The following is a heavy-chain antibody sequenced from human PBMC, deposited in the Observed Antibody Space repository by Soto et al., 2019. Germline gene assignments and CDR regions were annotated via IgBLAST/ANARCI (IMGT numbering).Heavy chain of an antibody. Sequence: SETLSLTCTVSGGSISSGGYYWSWIRQHPGKGLEWIGYIYYSGSTYYNPSLKSRVTISVDTSKNQFSLKLSSVTAADTAVYYCARYYGDYDAYDYWGQGTLVTVSS. V-gene: IGHV4-31*03. CDR1: GGSISSGGYY. CDR2: IYYSGST. D-gene: IGHD4-17*01. CDR3: ARYYGDYDAYDY. J-gene: IGHJ4*02.